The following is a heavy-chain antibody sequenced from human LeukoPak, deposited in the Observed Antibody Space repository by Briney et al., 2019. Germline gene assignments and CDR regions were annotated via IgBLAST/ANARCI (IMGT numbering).Heavy chain of an antibody. CDR2: IYHSGST. CDR3: ARIGGGITGPFDY. Sequence: PSETLSLTCTVSGYSISSGYYWGWIRQPPGKGLGWIGSIYHSGSTYYNPSLKSRVTISVDTSKNQFSLKLSSVTAADTAVYYCARIGGGITGPFDYWGQGTLVTVSS. D-gene: IGHD1-20*01. CDR1: GYSISSGYY. V-gene: IGHV4-38-2*02. J-gene: IGHJ4*02.